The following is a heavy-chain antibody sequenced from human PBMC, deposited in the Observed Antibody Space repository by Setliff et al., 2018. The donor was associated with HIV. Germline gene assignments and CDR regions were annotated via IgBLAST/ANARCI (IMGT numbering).Heavy chain of an antibody. Sequence: SETLSLTCAVFGGSLSGYYWNWIRQSPGKGLEWIGKISHSGGTNYNPSLRSRLTMSMDTPKNQVSLKLNSVTAADRGMYYCARGFYSHRVKDAFDLWGPGTMVTVSS. CDR2: ISHSGGT. D-gene: IGHD3-10*01. CDR3: ARGFYSHRVKDAFDL. CDR1: GGSLSGYY. V-gene: IGHV4-34*01. J-gene: IGHJ3*01.